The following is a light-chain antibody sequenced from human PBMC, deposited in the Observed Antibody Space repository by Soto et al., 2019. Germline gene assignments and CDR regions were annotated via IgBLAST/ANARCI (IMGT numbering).Light chain of an antibody. CDR1: SSDVGSYNL. CDR3: CSYARSSTLYV. CDR2: EVN. V-gene: IGLV2-23*02. J-gene: IGLJ1*01. Sequence: QSVLTQPASVSGSPGQSITISCTGTSSDVGSYNLVSWYQQHPGKAPKLIIFEVNKRPSGVSNRFSGSKSGNTASLTISGLQAEDEADYYCCSYARSSTLYVFGTGTKVTVL.